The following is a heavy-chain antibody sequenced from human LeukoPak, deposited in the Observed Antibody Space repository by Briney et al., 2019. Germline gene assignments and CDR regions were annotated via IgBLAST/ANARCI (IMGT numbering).Heavy chain of an antibody. V-gene: IGHV3-30*02. Sequence: GGSLRLSCAASGFTFSSYGMHWVRQAPGKGLEWVAFIRYDGSNKYYADSVKGRFTISRDNSKNTLYLQMNSLRAEDTAVYYCAVPDSSGYYRVPIWGQGTLVTVSS. CDR3: AVPDSSGYYRVPI. D-gene: IGHD3-22*01. CDR2: IRYDGSNK. J-gene: IGHJ4*02. CDR1: GFTFSSYG.